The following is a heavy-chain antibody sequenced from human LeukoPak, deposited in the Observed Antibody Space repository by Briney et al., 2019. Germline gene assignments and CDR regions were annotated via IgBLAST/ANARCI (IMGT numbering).Heavy chain of an antibody. J-gene: IGHJ4*02. Sequence: GGSLRLSCAASGFTFGTTAMSWVRQAPGKGLEWVSAISGYGASTYYADSVKGRFTFSRDNSKNTLYLQMNSLRAEDTAVYYCARDSHPLRYNWNTYFDYWGQGTLVTVSS. CDR1: GFTFGTTA. V-gene: IGHV3-23*01. CDR2: ISGYGAST. D-gene: IGHD1-1*01. CDR3: ARDSHPLRYNWNTYFDY.